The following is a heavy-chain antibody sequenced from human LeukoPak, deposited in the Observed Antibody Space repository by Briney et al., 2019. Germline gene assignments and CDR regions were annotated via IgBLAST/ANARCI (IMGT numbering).Heavy chain of an antibody. CDR1: GGTFSSYA. J-gene: IGHJ3*02. V-gene: IGHV1-69*01. CDR2: IIPIFGTA. Sequence: SVKVSCKASGGTFSSYAISWVRQAPGQGLEWMGGIIPIFGTANYAQKFQGRVTITADESTSTAYTELSSLRSEDTAVYYCARGETIFGVVIIRGDAFDIWGQGTMVTVSS. D-gene: IGHD3-3*01. CDR3: ARGETIFGVVIIRGDAFDI.